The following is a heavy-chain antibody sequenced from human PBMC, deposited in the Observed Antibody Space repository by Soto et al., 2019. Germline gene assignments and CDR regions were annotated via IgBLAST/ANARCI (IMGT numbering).Heavy chain of an antibody. V-gene: IGHV3-30*18. D-gene: IGHD6-19*01. CDR2: ISYDGSNK. J-gene: IGHJ1*01. CDR1: GFTFSSYG. Sequence: GGSRRLSCAASGFTFSSYGMHWVRQAPGKGLEWVAVISYDGSNKYYADSVKGRFTISRDNSKNTLYLQMNSLRAEDTAVYYCAKDEGGYQYSSGWLKYFQHWGQGTLVTVSS. CDR3: AKDEGGYQYSSGWLKYFQH.